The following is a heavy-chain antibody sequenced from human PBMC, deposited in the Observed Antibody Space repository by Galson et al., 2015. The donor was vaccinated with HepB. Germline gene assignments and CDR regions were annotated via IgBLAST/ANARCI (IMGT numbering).Heavy chain of an antibody. J-gene: IGHJ4*02. D-gene: IGHD1-26*01. CDR2: IRSKAYGGTT. CDR3: TTVDYSGSNYEHSFDY. Sequence: SLRLSCAASGFTFSSYSMNWVRQAPGKGLEWVGFIRSKAYGGTTEYAASVKGRFTISRDDSKSIAYLQMNSLKTEDTAVYYCTTVDYSGSNYEHSFDYWGQRTLVTVSS. CDR1: GFTFSSYS. V-gene: IGHV3-49*04.